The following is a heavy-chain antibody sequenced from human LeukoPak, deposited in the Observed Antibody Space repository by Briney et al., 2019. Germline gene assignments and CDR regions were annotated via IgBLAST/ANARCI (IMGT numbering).Heavy chain of an antibody. D-gene: IGHD1-1*01. Sequence: GGSLRLSCAASGFTFSTYWMHWVRQAPGKGLVWVSRMNNDGSIRDYADSVKGRFTISRDNAKNTLCLQMNSLRVEDTAVYYCARDQLEPSRWFDYWGQGTLVTVSS. V-gene: IGHV3-74*01. CDR2: MNNDGSIR. CDR3: ARDQLEPSRWFDY. CDR1: GFTFSTYW. J-gene: IGHJ4*02.